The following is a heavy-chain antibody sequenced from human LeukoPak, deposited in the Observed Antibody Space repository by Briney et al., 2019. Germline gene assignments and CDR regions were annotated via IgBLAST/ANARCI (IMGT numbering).Heavy chain of an antibody. V-gene: IGHV1-18*01. J-gene: IGHJ6*02. Sequence: ASVKVSCKASGYTFTSYGNSWLRQAPGQGLEWMGWISAYNGNTNYVQKLQGRVTMTTDTSTSTAYMELRSLTSDDTAVYCCARDDKVVAIDDYYYGMDVWGQGTTVTVSS. CDR1: GYTFTSYG. CDR2: ISAYNGNT. D-gene: IGHD2-2*01. CDR3: ARDDKVVAIDDYYYGMDV.